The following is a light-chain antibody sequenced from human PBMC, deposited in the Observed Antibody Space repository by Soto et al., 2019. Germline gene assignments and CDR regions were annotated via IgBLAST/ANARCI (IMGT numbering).Light chain of an antibody. CDR3: QQRSNWPLT. CDR2: KAS. V-gene: IGKV1-5*03. J-gene: IGKJ4*01. Sequence: IHMTQSPSTLSASVLDRVTITFRASQSISSWLAWYQQKPGKAPKLLIYKASSLESGVPSRFSGSGSGTEFTLTISSLEPEDFAVYYCQQRSNWPLTFGGGTKVDI. CDR1: QSISSW.